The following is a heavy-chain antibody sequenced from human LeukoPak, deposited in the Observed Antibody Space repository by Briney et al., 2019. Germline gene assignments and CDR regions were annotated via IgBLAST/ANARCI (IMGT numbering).Heavy chain of an antibody. CDR1: GFTFSSYG. Sequence: SGGSLRLSCAASGFTFSSYGMHWVRQAPGKGLEWVAVIWYDGSNKYYADSVKGRFTISRDNSKNTLYLQMNSLRAEDTAVYYCARDPTVTTPLSYFDYWGQGTLVTVSS. CDR2: IWYDGSNK. CDR3: ARDPTVTTPLSYFDY. J-gene: IGHJ4*02. V-gene: IGHV3-33*08. D-gene: IGHD4-17*01.